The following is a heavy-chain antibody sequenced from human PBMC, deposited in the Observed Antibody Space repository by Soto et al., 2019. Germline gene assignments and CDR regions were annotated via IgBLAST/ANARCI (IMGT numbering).Heavy chain of an antibody. J-gene: IGHJ4*02. V-gene: IGHV3-7*03. CDR2: IKKDGTEK. D-gene: IGHD3-10*01. CDR1: GITTSTYW. Sequence: GASVKVSCKASGITTSTYWMGWFRQAPGRGLEWVATIKKDGTEKYYMDSLKGRFTISRDNAINSLYLQMSSLRAEDTAVYFCVTGDHADYWGQGTLVT. CDR3: VTGDHADY.